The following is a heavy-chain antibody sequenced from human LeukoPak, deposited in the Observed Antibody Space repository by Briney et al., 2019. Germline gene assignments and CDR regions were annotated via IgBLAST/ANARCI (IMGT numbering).Heavy chain of an antibody. CDR1: GGSISSSSYY. Sequence: SETLSLTCTVSGGSISSSSYYWGWIRQPPGKGLEWIGSIYYSGSTYYNPSLKSRVTISVDTSKNQFSLKLSSVTAADTAVYYCARHIYQLPPMNWFDPWGQGTLVTVSS. V-gene: IGHV4-39*01. CDR3: ARHIYQLPPMNWFDP. D-gene: IGHD6-6*01. J-gene: IGHJ5*02. CDR2: IYYSGST.